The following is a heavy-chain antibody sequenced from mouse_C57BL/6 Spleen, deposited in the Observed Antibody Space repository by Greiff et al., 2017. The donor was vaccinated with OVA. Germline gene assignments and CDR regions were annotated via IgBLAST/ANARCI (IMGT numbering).Heavy chain of an antibody. CDR1: GFTFSSYG. CDR2: ISSGGSYT. D-gene: IGHD1-1*01. CDR3: ASITTVVAPYY. Sequence: EVQLVESGGDLVKPGGSLKLSCAASGFTFSSYGMSWVRQTPDKRLEWVATISSGGSYTYYPDSVKGRFTISRDNAKNTLYLQMSSLKSEDTAMYYGASITTVVAPYYWGQGTTLTVSS. J-gene: IGHJ2*01. V-gene: IGHV5-6*01.